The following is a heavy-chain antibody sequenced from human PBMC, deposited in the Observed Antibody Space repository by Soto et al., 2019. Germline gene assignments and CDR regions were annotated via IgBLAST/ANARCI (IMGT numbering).Heavy chain of an antibody. CDR3: ARHFDVDPSLDHYYFDL. V-gene: IGHV4-4*07. CDR1: GVSITPYF. D-gene: IGHD3-9*01. J-gene: IGHJ2*01. CDR2: IYASGRT. Sequence: QVQLQESGPGLVKPSETLSLTCTVSGVSITPYFWSWIRQPAGEAPEWLGHIYASGRTTYNPSLKSRVTMFVSQTQVSLRLTSVTAADTAVYYCARHFDVDPSLDHYYFDLWGRGALDTVSS.